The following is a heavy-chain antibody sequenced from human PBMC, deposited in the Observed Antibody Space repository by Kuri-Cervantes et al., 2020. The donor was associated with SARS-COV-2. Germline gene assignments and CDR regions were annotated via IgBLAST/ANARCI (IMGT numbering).Heavy chain of an antibody. J-gene: IGHJ4*02. CDR2: IRSSSRTI. CDR1: GFTFSSYS. D-gene: IGHD3-3*01. Sequence: GESLKISCAASGFTFSSYSMNWVRQAPGKGLEWVSYIRSSSRTIYYADSVKGRFTISRDNAKNSLYLQMYSLRAEDTAVYYCAREMRRFWGTYCPTYYDYWGQGTLVTVSS. V-gene: IGHV3-48*01. CDR3: AREMRRFWGTYCPTYYDY.